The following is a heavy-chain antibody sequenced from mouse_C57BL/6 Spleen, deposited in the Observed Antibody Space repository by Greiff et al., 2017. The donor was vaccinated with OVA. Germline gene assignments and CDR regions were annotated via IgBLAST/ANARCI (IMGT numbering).Heavy chain of an antibody. D-gene: IGHD2-12*01. Sequence: VQLQQPGTELVKPGASVKLSCKASGYTFTSYWMHWVKQRPGQGLEWIGNINPSNGGTNYNEKFKSKATLTVDKSASTAYMQISSLTSEDSAVYHCARIDYIPHYYAMDYWGQGTSVTGAS. J-gene: IGHJ4*01. CDR3: ARIDYIPHYYAMDY. CDR2: INPSNGGT. CDR1: GYTFTSYW. V-gene: IGHV1-53*01.